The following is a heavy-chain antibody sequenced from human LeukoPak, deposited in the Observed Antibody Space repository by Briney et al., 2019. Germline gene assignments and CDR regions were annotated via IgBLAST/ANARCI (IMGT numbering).Heavy chain of an antibody. J-gene: IGHJ6*02. CDR2: IIPIFGTA. V-gene: IGHV1-69*01. CDR1: GGTFSSYA. D-gene: IGHD3-22*01. Sequence: SVKVSCKASGGTFSSYAISWVRQAPGQGLEWMGGIIPIFGTANYAQKFPGRVTITADESTSTAYMELSSLRSEDTAVYYCASSGKDYYDSSRSGMDVWGQGTTVTVSS. CDR3: ASSGKDYYDSSRSGMDV.